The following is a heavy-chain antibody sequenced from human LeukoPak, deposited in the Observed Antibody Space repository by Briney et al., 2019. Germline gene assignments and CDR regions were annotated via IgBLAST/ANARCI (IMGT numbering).Heavy chain of an antibody. J-gene: IGHJ5*02. CDR3: ARLGHNWNDGFPLRLPPGGWFDP. V-gene: IGHV6-1*01. Sequence: SQTLSLTCAISGDTVSSNTAAWNWIRQSPSRGLEWLGRTYYRSKWNTDYAASVQNRITINPDTSTNQFSLKLSAVTAADTAVYYCARLGHNWNDGFPLRLPPGGWFDPWGQGTLVTVSS. CDR2: TYYRSKWNT. D-gene: IGHD1-20*01. CDR1: GDTVSSNTAA.